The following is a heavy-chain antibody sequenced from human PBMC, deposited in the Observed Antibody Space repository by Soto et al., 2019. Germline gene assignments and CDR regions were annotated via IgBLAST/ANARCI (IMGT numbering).Heavy chain of an antibody. CDR3: ARDLTRLGSWPYYFDY. Sequence: QVQLVESGGGVVQPGRSLRLSCAASGFTFSSYGMHWVRQAPGKGLEWVAVIWYDGSNKYYADSVKGRFTISRDNSKNTLYLQMNRLRAEDTAVYYCARDLTRLGSWPYYFDYWGQGTLVTVSS. J-gene: IGHJ4*02. V-gene: IGHV3-33*01. CDR1: GFTFSSYG. D-gene: IGHD6-13*01. CDR2: IWYDGSNK.